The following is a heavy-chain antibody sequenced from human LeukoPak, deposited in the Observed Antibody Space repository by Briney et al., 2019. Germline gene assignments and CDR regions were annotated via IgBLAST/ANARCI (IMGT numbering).Heavy chain of an antibody. D-gene: IGHD3-10*01. CDR3: ARDAQRVRLLWFGELLPNWFDP. CDR1: GFTFSSYA. CDR2: ISYDGSNK. Sequence: GRSLRLSCAASGFTFSSYAMHWVRQAPGKGLEWVAVISYDGSNKYYAVSVKGRFTISRDNSKNTLYLKMNSLRAEDTAVYYCARDAQRVRLLWFGELLPNWFDPWGQGTLVTVSS. V-gene: IGHV3-30-3*01. J-gene: IGHJ5*02.